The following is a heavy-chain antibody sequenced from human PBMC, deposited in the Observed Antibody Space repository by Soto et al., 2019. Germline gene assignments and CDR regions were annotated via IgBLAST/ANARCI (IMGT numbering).Heavy chain of an antibody. D-gene: IGHD2-15*01. CDR3: ARQIRYCSGGSCQVHYYYGMDV. Sequence: SVKVSCKASGGTFSSYSISWVRQAPGQGLEWMGGIIPIFGTANYAQKFQGRVTITADESTSTAYMELSSLRSEDTAVYYCARQIRYCSGGSCQVHYYYGMDVWGQGTTVTVSS. CDR1: GGTFSSYS. J-gene: IGHJ6*02. CDR2: IIPIFGTA. V-gene: IGHV1-69*13.